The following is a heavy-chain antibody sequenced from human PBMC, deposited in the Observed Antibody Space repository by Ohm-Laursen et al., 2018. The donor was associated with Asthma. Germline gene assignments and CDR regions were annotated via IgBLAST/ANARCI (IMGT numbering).Heavy chain of an antibody. Sequence: SETLSLTWAVYGGSFSGYYWSWIRQPPGKGLEWIGEINHSGSTNYNPSLKSRVTISVDTSKNQFSLKLSSVTAADTAVYYCARGRGAENWFDPWGQGTLVTVSS. J-gene: IGHJ5*02. CDR2: INHSGST. V-gene: IGHV4-34*01. D-gene: IGHD1-26*01. CDR1: GGSFSGYY. CDR3: ARGRGAENWFDP.